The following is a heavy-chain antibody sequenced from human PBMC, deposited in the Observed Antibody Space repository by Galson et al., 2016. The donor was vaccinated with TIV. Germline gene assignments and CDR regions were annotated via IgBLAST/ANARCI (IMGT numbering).Heavy chain of an antibody. J-gene: IGHJ4*02. CDR1: GGSISSHY. D-gene: IGHD4/OR15-4a*01. CDR3: ARVDYGGLHY. V-gene: IGHV4-59*11. CDR2: IYYTGST. Sequence: ETLSLPCTVSGGSISSHYWSWIRQPPGKGLERIGYIYYTGSTNYSPSLKRRATISLDTSKNQLSLRLSSVTAADTAVYYCARVDYGGLHYWGQGILVTVSS.